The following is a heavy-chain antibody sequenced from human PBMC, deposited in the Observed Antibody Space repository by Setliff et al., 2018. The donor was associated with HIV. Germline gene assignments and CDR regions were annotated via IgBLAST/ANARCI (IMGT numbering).Heavy chain of an antibody. D-gene: IGHD6-19*01. CDR3: AKRGYVSAWYDEPVQFYQHMDV. CDR2: IKQDGSEK. J-gene: IGHJ6*03. CDR1: GFTFSSYW. V-gene: IGHV3-7*03. Sequence: PGGSLRLSCAASGFTFSSYWMSWVRQAPGKGLEWVANIKQDGSEKYYVDSVKGRFTISRDNAKNSLYLQMNSLRAEDTAVYYCAKRGYVSAWYDEPVQFYQHMDVWGKGTTVTVSS.